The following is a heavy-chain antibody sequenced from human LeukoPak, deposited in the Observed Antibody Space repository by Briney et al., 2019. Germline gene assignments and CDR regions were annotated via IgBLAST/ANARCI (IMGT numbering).Heavy chain of an antibody. D-gene: IGHD6-13*01. CDR3: AKGVPIAAAGSPGYYFDY. CDR2: ISGSGGST. J-gene: IGHJ4*02. CDR1: GFTFSSYA. V-gene: IGHV3-23*01. Sequence: GGSLGLSCAASGFTFSSYAMSWVRQAPGKGLEWVSAISGSGGSTYYADSVKGRFTISRDNSKNTLYLQMNSLRAEDTAVYYCAKGVPIAAAGSPGYYFDYWGQGTLVTVSS.